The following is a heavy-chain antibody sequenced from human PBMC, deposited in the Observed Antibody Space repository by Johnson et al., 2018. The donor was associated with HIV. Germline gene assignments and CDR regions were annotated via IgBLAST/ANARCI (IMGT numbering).Heavy chain of an antibody. CDR2: KWYDGSNK. J-gene: IGHJ3*02. V-gene: IGHV3-33*08. CDR1: GFTFSSYA. CDR3: ARDRGDMVRGGAAFDI. D-gene: IGHD3-10*01. Sequence: QVQLVESGGGVVQPGMSLRVSCAASGFTFSSYAMHWVRQAPGRGLEWVAVKWYDGSNKYYADSVKGRFTISRDNSKNTLYLQMNSLRAEDTAVYYCARDRGDMVRGGAAFDIWGQGTMVTVSS.